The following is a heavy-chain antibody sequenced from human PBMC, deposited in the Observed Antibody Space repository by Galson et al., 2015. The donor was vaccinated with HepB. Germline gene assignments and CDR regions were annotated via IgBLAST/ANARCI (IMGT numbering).Heavy chain of an antibody. J-gene: IGHJ4*02. V-gene: IGHV1-18*04. D-gene: IGHD3-16*02. CDR1: GYTFTGNG. Sequence: SVKVSCKASGYTFTGNGISWVRQTPGQGLEWLGWISTYGGNTNYARKFQGRITLARDPSTSIAYVELRSLRSDDPAVYYCARDRDYRFDYWGQGTLVTVSS. CDR2: ISTYGGNT. CDR3: ARDRDYRFDY.